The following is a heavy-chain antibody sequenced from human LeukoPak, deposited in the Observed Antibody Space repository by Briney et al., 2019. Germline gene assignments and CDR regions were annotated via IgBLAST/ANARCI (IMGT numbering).Heavy chain of an antibody. J-gene: IGHJ6*03. CDR2: IYYSGST. D-gene: IGHD3-22*01. CDR1: GGSFSGYY. CDR3: ARVGSGYLYYYYMDV. V-gene: IGHV4-59*01. Sequence: SETLSLTCAVYGGSFSGYYWSWIRQPPGKGLEWIGYIYYSGSTNYNPSLKSRVTISVDTSKNQFSLKLSSVTAADTAVYYCARVGSGYLYYYYMDVWGKGTTVTISS.